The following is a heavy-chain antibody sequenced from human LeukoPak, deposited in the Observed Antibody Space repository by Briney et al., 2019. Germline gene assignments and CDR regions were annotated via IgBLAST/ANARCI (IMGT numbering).Heavy chain of an antibody. J-gene: IGHJ6*03. CDR1: GGSFNGHH. CDR2: IKHSGST. Sequence: SETLSLTCAVYGGSFNGHHWTWIRQAPGKGLEWIGEIKHSGSTKYNASLKSRVTISVDTSKYHYSLKLSSVTAADTALYYCARGTTVTTFQAGTYYYYYIDVWGKGTTVAVSS. V-gene: IGHV4-34*01. D-gene: IGHD4-17*01. CDR3: ARGTTVTTFQAGTYYYYYIDV.